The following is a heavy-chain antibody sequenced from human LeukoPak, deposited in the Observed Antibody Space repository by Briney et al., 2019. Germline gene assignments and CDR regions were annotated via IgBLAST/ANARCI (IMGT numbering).Heavy chain of an antibody. J-gene: IGHJ6*03. CDR2: INWNGGST. CDR1: GFTFDDYG. CDR3: ARVVTTRHYYYYYMDV. D-gene: IGHD4-17*01. V-gene: IGHV3-20*04. Sequence: GGSLRLSCAASGFTFDDYGMSWVRQAPGKGLEWVSGINWNGGSTGYVDSVKGRFTISRDNAKNSLYLQMNSLRVEDTAFYYCARVVTTRHYYYYYMDVWGRGTTVTASS.